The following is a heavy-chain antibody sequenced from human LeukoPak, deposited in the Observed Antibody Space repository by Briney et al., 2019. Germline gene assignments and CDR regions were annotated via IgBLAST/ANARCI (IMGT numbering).Heavy chain of an antibody. D-gene: IGHD6-13*01. Sequence: EASVKVSCKASGYTFTSYYMHWVRQAPGQGLEWMGIINPSGGSTSYAQKFQGRVTMTRDMSTSTVYMELSSLRSEDTAVYYCAIIAAAGTVAFDIWGQGTMVTVSS. CDR1: GYTFTSYY. V-gene: IGHV1-46*01. CDR2: INPSGGST. J-gene: IGHJ3*02. CDR3: AIIAAAGTVAFDI.